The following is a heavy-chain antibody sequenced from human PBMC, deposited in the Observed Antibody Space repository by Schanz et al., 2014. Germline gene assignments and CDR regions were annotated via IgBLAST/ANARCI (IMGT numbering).Heavy chain of an antibody. CDR3: AYGSGGELSAFDI. J-gene: IGHJ3*02. D-gene: IGHD3-10*01. V-gene: IGHV3-23*04. CDR2: ISGSGGSA. CDR1: GFTFSSYA. Sequence: EVQLVESGGGLVQPGGSLRLSCTASGFTFSSYAMSWVRQAPGKGLEWVSAISGSGGSAYYADSVKGQVTISIDNSKNTRYLQMNRLRADDTAADNCAYGSGGELSAFDIWGQGTMVTVSS.